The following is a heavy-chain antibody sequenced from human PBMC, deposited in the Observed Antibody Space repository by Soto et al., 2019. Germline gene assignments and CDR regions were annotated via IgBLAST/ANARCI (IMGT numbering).Heavy chain of an antibody. Sequence: GGSLRLSCAASGFTFSSYAMSWVRQAPGKGLEWVSAISGSGGSTYYADSMKGRFTISRDNSKNTLYLQMNSLRAEDTAVYYCAKDIVVVVVATNTPYFQHWGQGTLVTVSS. V-gene: IGHV3-23*01. J-gene: IGHJ1*01. CDR2: ISGSGGST. CDR3: AKDIVVVVVATNTPYFQH. D-gene: IGHD2-15*01. CDR1: GFTFSSYA.